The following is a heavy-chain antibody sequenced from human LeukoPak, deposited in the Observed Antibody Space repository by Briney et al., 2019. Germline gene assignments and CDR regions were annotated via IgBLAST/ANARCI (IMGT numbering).Heavy chain of an antibody. Sequence: SETLSLTCAVSSGSISSSTWWSWVRQPPGKGLGWIGEINHSGSTHYTPSLKSRVTISVDTSDNKFSLKMISVTAADAAVFYCALGYNDIWELWGRGTLVTVSS. D-gene: IGHD5-24*01. J-gene: IGHJ4*02. CDR3: ALGYNDIWEL. CDR2: INHSGST. V-gene: IGHV4-4*02. CDR1: SGSISSSTW.